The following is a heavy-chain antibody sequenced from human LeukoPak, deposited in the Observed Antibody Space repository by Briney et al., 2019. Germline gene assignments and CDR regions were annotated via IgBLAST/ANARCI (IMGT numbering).Heavy chain of an antibody. CDR3: AENLGSPWYYFDN. Sequence: GGSLRLSCASSGFTFSSYAMGGVRQAPGKGLEWVSAISGSGDKTYYADSMKGRFTISRDNSKNTVYLQMNSLRDEDTAVYYCAENLGSPWYYFDNWGRGTLVTVSS. V-gene: IGHV3-23*01. D-gene: IGHD3-16*01. CDR2: ISGSGDKT. CDR1: GFTFSSYA. J-gene: IGHJ4*02.